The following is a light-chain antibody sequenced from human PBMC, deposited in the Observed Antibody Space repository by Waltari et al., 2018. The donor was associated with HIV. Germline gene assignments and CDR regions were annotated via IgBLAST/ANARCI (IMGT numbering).Light chain of an antibody. CDR3: QQLNSDPFT. J-gene: IGKJ3*01. Sequence: DIQMTQSPSSLSASVGDRVTITCRASQGLNNFLAWYQQKPGRIPKLLIYSASTLQSGVPSRFSGSKSGTDFTLTISSLQPEDVATYYCQQLNSDPFTFGPGTKVEMK. CDR1: QGLNNF. CDR2: SAS. V-gene: IGKV1-27*01.